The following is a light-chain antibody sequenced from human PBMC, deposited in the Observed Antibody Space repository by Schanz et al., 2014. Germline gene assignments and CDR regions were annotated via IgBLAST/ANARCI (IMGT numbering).Light chain of an antibody. CDR2: ANT. CDR3: AAWDDSLNGPV. CDR1: SSNIGAGYD. V-gene: IGLV1-40*01. J-gene: IGLJ2*01. Sequence: QSVLTQPPSVSGAPGQRVTISCTGSSSNIGAGYDVHWYQLLPGTAPKLLIYANTNRPSGVPDRISGSKSGTSASLAISGLQSEDEADYFCAAWDDSLNGPVFGGGTKLTVL.